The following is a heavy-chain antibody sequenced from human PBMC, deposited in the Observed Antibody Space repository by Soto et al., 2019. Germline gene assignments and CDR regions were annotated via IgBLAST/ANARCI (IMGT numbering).Heavy chain of an antibody. D-gene: IGHD3-22*01. CDR1: GGSISSYY. J-gene: IGHJ6*02. Sequence: SETLSLTCTVSGGSISSYYWSWIRQPPGKGLEWIGYIYYSGSTNYNPSLKSRVTISVDTSKNQFSLKLSSVTAADTAVYYCARVLGYYDSSGQYYGMDVWGQGTTVTVSS. V-gene: IGHV4-59*01. CDR2: IYYSGST. CDR3: ARVLGYYDSSGQYYGMDV.